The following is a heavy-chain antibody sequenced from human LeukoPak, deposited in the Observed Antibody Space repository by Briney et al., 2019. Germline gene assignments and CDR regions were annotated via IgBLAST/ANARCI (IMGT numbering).Heavy chain of an antibody. D-gene: IGHD3-10*01. CDR1: GGSISSYY. V-gene: IGHV4-59*01. CDR2: IYYSGST. J-gene: IGHJ4*02. CDR3: ASALYGSGVGDY. Sequence: SETLSLTCTVSGGSISSYYWSWIRQPPGKGLEWIGYIYYSGSTNYNPFLKSRVTISVDTSKNQFSLKLSSVTAADTAVYYCASALYGSGVGDYWGQGTLVTVSS.